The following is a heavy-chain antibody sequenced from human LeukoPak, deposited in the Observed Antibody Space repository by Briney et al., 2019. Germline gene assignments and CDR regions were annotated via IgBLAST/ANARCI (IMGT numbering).Heavy chain of an antibody. V-gene: IGHV3-15*01. J-gene: IGHJ4*02. Sequence: PGGSLRLSCAASGFTFSNAWMSWVRQAPGKGLEWVGRIKSKTDGGTTDYAAPVKGRFTISRDDSKNTLYLQMNSLKTEDTAVYYCTTEPFACSSTSCYGLVFYSSSWHHDYWGQGTLVTVSS. CDR1: GFTFSNAW. CDR3: TTEPFACSSTSCYGLVFYSSSWHHDY. D-gene: IGHD2-2*01. CDR2: IKSKTDGGTT.